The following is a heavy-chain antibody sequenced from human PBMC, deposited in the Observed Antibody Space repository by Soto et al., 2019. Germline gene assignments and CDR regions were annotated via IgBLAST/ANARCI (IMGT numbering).Heavy chain of an antibody. D-gene: IGHD2-2*01. Sequence: PGGSLRLSCAASGFTFSSYAIHWVRQAPGKGLEWVAVISYDGSNKYYADSVKGRFTISRDNSKNTLCLQMNSLRADDTAVYYCVIDRVPNAYCISTFCYRLPWFDPWGQGA. J-gene: IGHJ5*02. CDR1: GFTFSSYA. CDR2: ISYDGSNK. CDR3: VIDRVPNAYCISTFCYRLPWFDP. V-gene: IGHV3-30-3*01.